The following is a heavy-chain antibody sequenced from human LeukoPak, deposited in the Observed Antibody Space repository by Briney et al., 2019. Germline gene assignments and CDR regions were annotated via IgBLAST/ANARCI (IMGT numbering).Heavy chain of an antibody. D-gene: IGHD3-10*01. Sequence: PSETLSLTCAVYGGSFSGYYWSWIRQPPGKGLEWIGEINHSGSTNYNPSLKSQVTISVDTSKNQFSLKLSSVTAADTAVYYCARVDGSGSYPFDYWGQGTLVTVSS. CDR2: INHSGST. CDR1: GGSFSGYY. V-gene: IGHV4-34*01. J-gene: IGHJ4*02. CDR3: ARVDGSGSYPFDY.